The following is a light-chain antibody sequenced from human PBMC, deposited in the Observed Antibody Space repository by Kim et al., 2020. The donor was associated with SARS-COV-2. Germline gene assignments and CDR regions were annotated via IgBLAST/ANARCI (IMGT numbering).Light chain of an antibody. J-gene: IGKJ1*01. V-gene: IGKV1-39*01. CDR2: AAS. CDR3: QQTYSNPWT. CDR1: QPIINV. Sequence: ALVGDRVTITCRASQPIINVLNWYQQRPGKAPRCVISAASSLQSGVPSRFSVSGSGTEFVLSINSLQPEDFATYYCQQTYSNPWTFGRGTKVDIK.